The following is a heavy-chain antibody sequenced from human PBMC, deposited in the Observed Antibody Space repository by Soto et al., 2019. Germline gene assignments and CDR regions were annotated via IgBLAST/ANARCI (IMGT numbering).Heavy chain of an antibody. Sequence: EVQLVESGGGLVKPRGSLRLSCAASGLTFSTYGMNWVHQAPGKGLEWVSSISSGGEYLDYADSVKGRLTISRDNAKNSLYLQLDSLRVEDTAVYYGATDGAAGAVMGVWGQGTTVTVSS. CDR1: GLTFSTYG. D-gene: IGHD6-13*01. J-gene: IGHJ6*02. CDR3: ATDGAAGAVMGV. CDR2: ISSGGEYL. V-gene: IGHV3-21*06.